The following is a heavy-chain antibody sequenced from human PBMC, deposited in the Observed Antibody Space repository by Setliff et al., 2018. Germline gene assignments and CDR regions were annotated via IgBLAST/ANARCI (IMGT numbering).Heavy chain of an antibody. CDR3: ARVIEMPGRHNWFDP. Sequence: ASVKVSCKASGYTFTDYYMHWVQQAPGKGLEWMGRVDPEDGETIYAEKFQGRVTITADTSTDTAYMELSSLRSEDTAVYYCARVIEMPGRHNWFDPWGHGTLVTVSS. CDR2: VDPEDGET. V-gene: IGHV1-69-2*01. J-gene: IGHJ5*02. CDR1: GYTFTDYY. D-gene: IGHD1-26*01.